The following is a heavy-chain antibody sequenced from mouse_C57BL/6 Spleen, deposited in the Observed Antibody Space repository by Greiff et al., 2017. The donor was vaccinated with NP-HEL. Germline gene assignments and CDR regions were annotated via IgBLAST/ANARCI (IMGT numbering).Heavy chain of an antibody. CDR2: IYPSDSET. CDR3: AREVYSNYPALFDV. V-gene: IGHV1-61*01. J-gene: IGHJ1*03. D-gene: IGHD2-5*01. CDR1: GYTFTSYW. Sequence: QVQLQQPGAELVRPGSSVKLSCKASGYTFTSYWMDWVKQRPGQGLEWIGNIYPSDSETHYNQKFKDKATLTVDKSSSTAYMQLSSLTSEDSAVYYCAREVYSNYPALFDVWGTGTTVTVSS.